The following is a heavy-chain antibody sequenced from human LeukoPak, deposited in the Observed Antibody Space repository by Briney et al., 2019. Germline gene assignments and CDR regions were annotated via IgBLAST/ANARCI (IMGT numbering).Heavy chain of an antibody. CDR2: TSSDLNVK. J-gene: IGHJ4*02. CDR3: STVEHF. V-gene: IGHV3-30-3*01. CDR1: GFTFRNYV. D-gene: IGHD1-1*01. Sequence: GGSLRLSCAASGFTFRNYVIHWVRQAPGKGLEWVAVTSSDLNVKLYADSVKGRFTISRDDVKNMLYLQMNSLRVEDTGLYYCSTVEHFWGQGTLVTVSS.